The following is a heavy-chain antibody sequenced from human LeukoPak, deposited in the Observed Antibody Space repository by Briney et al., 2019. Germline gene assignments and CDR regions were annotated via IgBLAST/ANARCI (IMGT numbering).Heavy chain of an antibody. CDR2: IYHSGST. J-gene: IGHJ4*02. Sequence: PSETLSLTCAVSGYSISSGYYWGWIRQPPGKGLGWIGSIYHSGSTYYNPSLKSRVTISVDTSKNQFSLKLSSVTAADTAVYYCARDFWSGNSPDYWGQGTLVTVSS. V-gene: IGHV4-38-2*02. CDR1: GYSISSGYY. CDR3: ARDFWSGNSPDY. D-gene: IGHD3-3*01.